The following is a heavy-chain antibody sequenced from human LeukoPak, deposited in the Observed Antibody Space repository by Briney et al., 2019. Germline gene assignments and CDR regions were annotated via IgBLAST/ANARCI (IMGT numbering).Heavy chain of an antibody. J-gene: IGHJ6*02. Sequence: ASVKVSCKASGYTFTRDYMHWVRQAPGQGLEWMGWITPNRGGTNNAQKFQGRVTMTRDTSISTAYMELSRPRSDDTAVYYCAREEVYGDQSLYNCMDVWGQGTTATVSS. CDR2: ITPNRGGT. CDR1: GYTFTRDY. D-gene: IGHD4-17*01. CDR3: AREEVYGDQSLYNCMDV. V-gene: IGHV1-2*02.